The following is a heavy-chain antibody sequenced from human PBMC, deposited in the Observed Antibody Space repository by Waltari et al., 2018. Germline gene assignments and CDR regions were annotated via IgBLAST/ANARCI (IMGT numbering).Heavy chain of an antibody. CDR3: AKVGGIAAAEFQFDF. Sequence: TASGFTFISYAMSWVRQAPGKGLEWVSSISVPCLTTFYADSVKGRFSISRDNSKKTLYLQINGLRADDTAVYYCAKVGGIAAAEFQFDFWGRGTLVTVSS. CDR2: ISVPCLTT. J-gene: IGHJ4*02. CDR1: GFTFISYA. D-gene: IGHD6-13*01. V-gene: IGHV3-23*01.